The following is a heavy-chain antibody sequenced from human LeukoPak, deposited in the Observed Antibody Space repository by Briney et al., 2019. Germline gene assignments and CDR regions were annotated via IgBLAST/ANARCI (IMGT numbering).Heavy chain of an antibody. Sequence: RTGGSLRLSCAASGFIFRNHAMNWVRQAPGQGLEWVSGVSASGGSTFNTDSVKGRFSISRDNSKNTLYLEMNSLRPEDTALYYCAKSLGNQGVIDYWGQETLVTVSS. CDR2: VSASGGST. V-gene: IGHV3-23*01. J-gene: IGHJ4*02. CDR3: AKSLGNQGVIDY. D-gene: IGHD3-10*01. CDR1: GFIFRNHA.